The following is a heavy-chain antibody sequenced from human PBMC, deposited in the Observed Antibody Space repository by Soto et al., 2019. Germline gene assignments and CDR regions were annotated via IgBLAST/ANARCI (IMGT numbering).Heavy chain of an antibody. V-gene: IGHV3-23*01. CDR1: GFTFSSYA. J-gene: IGHJ4*02. CDR2: ISAGGENT. CDR3: AKREGTSWQNYFDY. Sequence: EVQVLESGGAFLQPGGSLRLSCAASGFTFSSYAMSWVRQAPGKGLEWVSVISAGGENTYYADPVKGRFTISRDNSRDTLYLQMDSLRAEDTAVYYCAKREGTSWQNYFDYWGQGTLVTVSS. D-gene: IGHD2-2*01.